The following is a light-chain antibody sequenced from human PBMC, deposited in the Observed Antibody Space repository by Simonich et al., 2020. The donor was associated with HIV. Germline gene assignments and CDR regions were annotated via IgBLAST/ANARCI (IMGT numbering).Light chain of an antibody. V-gene: IGLV2-14*01. J-gene: IGLJ2*01. CDR3: SSYTSSSTLVV. CDR1: RSDVGGYNY. CDR2: DVS. Sequence: QSALTQPASVSGSPGQSITISCTVTRSDVGGYNYVSWSPQHPGKAPKLMIYDVSKRPSGVSNRFSGSKSVNTASLTISGLQAEDEADYYCSSYTSSSTLVVFGGGTKLTVL.